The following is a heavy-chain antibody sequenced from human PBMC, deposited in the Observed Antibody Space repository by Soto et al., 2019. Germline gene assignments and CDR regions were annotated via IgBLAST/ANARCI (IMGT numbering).Heavy chain of an antibody. CDR1: GFAFSSST. Sequence: GGSLRLSCAGSGFAFSSSTIHWVRQASGKGLEWVGRIRSKANSYATAYAASVKGRFIISRVDSKTTAYLQMNSLRAEDTAVYYCYVVVTHGYYGMDVWGQGTTVTVSS. CDR3: YVVVTHGYYGMDV. CDR2: IRSKANSYAT. V-gene: IGHV3-73*01. D-gene: IGHD2-21*02. J-gene: IGHJ6*02.